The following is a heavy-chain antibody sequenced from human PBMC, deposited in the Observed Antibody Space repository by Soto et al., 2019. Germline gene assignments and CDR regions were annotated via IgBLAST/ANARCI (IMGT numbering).Heavy chain of an antibody. D-gene: IGHD3-3*01. J-gene: IGHJ5*02. CDR3: ARDCRAWCGYYRRDWFDP. CDR2: IIPIFGTA. V-gene: IGHV1-69*13. Sequence: ASVKVSCKASGGTFSSYAISWVRQAPGQGLEWMGGIIPIFGTANYAQKFQGRVTITADESTSTAYMELSSLRSEDTAVYYCARDCRAWCGYYRRDWFDPWGQGTLVTVSS. CDR1: GGTFSSYA.